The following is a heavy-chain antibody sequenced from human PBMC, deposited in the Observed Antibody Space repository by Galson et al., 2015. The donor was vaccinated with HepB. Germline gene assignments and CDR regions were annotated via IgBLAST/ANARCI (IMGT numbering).Heavy chain of an antibody. CDR2: ISWDGGST. CDR1: GFTFDDYT. J-gene: IGHJ4*02. CDR3: AKDRSDSSGYYTWYFDY. V-gene: IGHV3-43*01. D-gene: IGHD3-22*01. Sequence: SLRLSCAASGFTFDDYTMHWVRQAPGKGLEWVSLISWDGGSTYYADSVKGRFTISRDNSKNSLYLQMNSLRTEDTALYYCAKDRSDSSGYYTWYFDYWGQGTLVTVSS.